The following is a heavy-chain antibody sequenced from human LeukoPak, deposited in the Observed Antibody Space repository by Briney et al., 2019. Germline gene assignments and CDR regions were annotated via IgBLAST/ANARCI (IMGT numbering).Heavy chain of an antibody. J-gene: IGHJ4*02. CDR1: GFTFSSYE. D-gene: IGHD5-12*01. CDR2: ISSSGSTI. CDR3: ARVRSGYADY. Sequence: GGSLRLSCAASGFTFSSYEMNWVRQAPGRGLEWVSYISSSGSTIYYADSVKGRFTISRDNAKNSLYLQMNSLRAEDTAVYYCARVRSGYADYWGQGTLVTVSS. V-gene: IGHV3-48*03.